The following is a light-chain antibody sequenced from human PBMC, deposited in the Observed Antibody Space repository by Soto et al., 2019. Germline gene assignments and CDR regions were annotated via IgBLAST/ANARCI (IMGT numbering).Light chain of an antibody. Sequence: DIQMTQSPSTLSASVGDRVTITCRASQSVRNWLAWYQQKPGKAPKLLIYDASSLESGVPSRFSGSGFVTEFTLTISSLQPDDFATYYCQQFNTYSYTFGQGTKVDIK. J-gene: IGKJ2*01. CDR2: DAS. V-gene: IGKV1-5*01. CDR3: QQFNTYSYT. CDR1: QSVRNW.